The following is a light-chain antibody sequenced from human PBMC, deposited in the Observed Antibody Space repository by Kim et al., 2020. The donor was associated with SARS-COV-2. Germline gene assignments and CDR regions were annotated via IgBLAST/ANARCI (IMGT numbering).Light chain of an antibody. J-gene: IGKJ1*01. V-gene: IGKV3-20*01. CDR1: HSVSSSY. Sequence: SPGERAPLSGRASHSVSSSYLAWYQQKPGQAPRLLIYGASSRATGIPDRFSGSGSGTDFTLTISRLEPEDFAVYYCQQYGSSPWTFGQGTKVDIK. CDR3: QQYGSSPWT. CDR2: GAS.